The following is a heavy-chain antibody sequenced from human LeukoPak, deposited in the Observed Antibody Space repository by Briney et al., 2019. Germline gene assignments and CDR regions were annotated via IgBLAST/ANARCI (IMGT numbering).Heavy chain of an antibody. CDR2: ISGSGGST. CDR1: GFTFSSYA. V-gene: IGHV3-23*01. J-gene: IGHJ4*02. Sequence: GGSLRLSCAASGFTFSSYAMSWVRQAPGKGLEWVSAISGSGGSTYYADSVKGRFTISRDNAKNSLYLQMNSLRAEDTAVYYCARDPGDSSGYYPVHVDYWGQGTLVTVSS. CDR3: ARDPGDSSGYYPVHVDY. D-gene: IGHD3-22*01.